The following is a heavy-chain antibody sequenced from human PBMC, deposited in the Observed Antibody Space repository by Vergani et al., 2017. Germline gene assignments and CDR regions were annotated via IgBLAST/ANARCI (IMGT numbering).Heavy chain of an antibody. J-gene: IGHJ5*02. CDR3: ARGETRTDWLDP. Sequence: QVQLQESGPGLVKPSQTLSLTCSVSGDSINNGSYYWSWIRQPAGKGLEWIGRISISGNTDYNPSLKRRISMSVDTSKNHFSLKVNSLTAADTAVYYCARGETRTDWLDPWGQGTQVIVSS. CDR1: GDSINNGSYY. D-gene: IGHD3/OR15-3a*01. CDR2: ISISGNT. V-gene: IGHV4-61*02.